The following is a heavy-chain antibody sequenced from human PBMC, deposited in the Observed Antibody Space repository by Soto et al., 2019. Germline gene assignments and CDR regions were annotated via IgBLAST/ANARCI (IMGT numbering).Heavy chain of an antibody. Sequence: VQLLESGGGLVQPGGSLRLSCAASGFTFSSYAMGWVRQAPGKGLEWVSAISGSGGSTYYADSVKGRFTISRDNFKNTLYLQMNSLRAEDTALYYCAKAGYCSRATCATRYYYMDVWGKGTTVTVSS. CDR3: AKAGYCSRATCATRYYYMDV. CDR1: GFTFSSYA. V-gene: IGHV3-23*01. J-gene: IGHJ6*03. D-gene: IGHD2-2*01. CDR2: ISGSGGST.